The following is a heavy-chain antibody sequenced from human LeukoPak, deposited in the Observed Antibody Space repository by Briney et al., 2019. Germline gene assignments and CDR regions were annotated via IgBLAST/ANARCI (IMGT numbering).Heavy chain of an antibody. J-gene: IGHJ5*02. Sequence: GGSLRLSCTASGFTFCDYAMSWVRQAPGKGLEWVGFIRSKAYGGTTEYAASVKGRFTISRDDSKSIAYLQMNSLKTEDTAVYYCTGYCSSTSCFRFDPWGQGTLVTVSS. D-gene: IGHD2-2*01. V-gene: IGHV3-49*04. CDR1: GFTFCDYA. CDR2: IRSKAYGGTT. CDR3: TGYCSSTSCFRFDP.